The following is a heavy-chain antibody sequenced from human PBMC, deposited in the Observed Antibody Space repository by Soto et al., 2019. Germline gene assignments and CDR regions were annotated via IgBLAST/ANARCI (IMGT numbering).Heavy chain of an antibody. Sequence: GGSLRLSCAASGFTFSSYAMSWVRQAPGKGLEWVSAISGSGGSTYYADSVKGRFTISRDNSKNTLYLQMNSLRAEDTAVYYCTKIYCSSTSCPLPYYYYMDVWGKGTTVTVSS. CDR2: ISGSGGST. D-gene: IGHD2-2*01. CDR1: GFTFSSYA. J-gene: IGHJ6*03. V-gene: IGHV3-23*01. CDR3: TKIYCSSTSCPLPYYYYMDV.